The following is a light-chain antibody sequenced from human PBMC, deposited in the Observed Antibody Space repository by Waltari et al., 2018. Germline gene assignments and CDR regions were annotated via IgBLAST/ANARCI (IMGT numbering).Light chain of an antibody. V-gene: IGLV2-23*02. CDR1: SSDVEKSNL. Sequence: QSALTQPASVSRSPGQSITISCTGTSSDVEKSNLVSWYQHHPDKAPKLMIYEVAKRPSGVSNRFSGSKSGNTASLTISGLQAEDEADYYCCSYAGGGTYVFGRGTKVTVL. CDR3: CSYAGGGTYV. CDR2: EVA. J-gene: IGLJ1*01.